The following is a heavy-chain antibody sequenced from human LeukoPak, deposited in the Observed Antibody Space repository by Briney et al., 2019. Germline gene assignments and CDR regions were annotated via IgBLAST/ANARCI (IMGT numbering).Heavy chain of an antibody. CDR3: ARVSMVRGVIIRSPPFDY. V-gene: IGHV1-18*01. CDR2: ISAYNGNT. CDR1: GYTFTSYG. D-gene: IGHD3-10*01. J-gene: IGHJ4*02. Sequence: ASVKVSCKASGYTFTSYGISWVRQAPGQGLEWMGWISAYNGNTNYAQKLQGRVTMTTDTSTSTAYMELRSLRSDDTAVYYCARVSMVRGVIIRSPPFDYWGQGTLVTVSS.